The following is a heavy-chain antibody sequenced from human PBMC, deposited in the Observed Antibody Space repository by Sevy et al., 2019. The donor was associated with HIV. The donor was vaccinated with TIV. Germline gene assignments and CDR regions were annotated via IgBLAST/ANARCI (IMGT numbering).Heavy chain of an antibody. CDR3: AKVVVVPAAMAGGGEMDV. D-gene: IGHD2-2*01. V-gene: IGHV3-23*01. CDR1: GFTFSSYA. J-gene: IGHJ6*04. Sequence: GGSLRLSCAASGFTFSSYAMSWVRQAPGKGLEWVSAISGSGGSTYYADSVKGRFTISRDKSKNTLYLQMNSLRAEDTAVYYCAKVVVVPAAMAGGGEMDVWGKGTTVTVSS. CDR2: ISGSGGST.